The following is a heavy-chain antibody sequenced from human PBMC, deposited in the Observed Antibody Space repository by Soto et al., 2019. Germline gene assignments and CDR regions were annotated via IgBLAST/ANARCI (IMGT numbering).Heavy chain of an antibody. J-gene: IGHJ4*02. CDR2: ISGSGGST. CDR1: GFTFSSYA. CDR3: AKDGVVVRSAESYFDY. D-gene: IGHD3-22*01. V-gene: IGHV3-23*01. Sequence: PGGSLKLSSAASGFTFSSYAMSWVRQAPGKGLEWVSAISGSGGSTYYADSVKGRFTISRDNSKNTLYLQMNSLRAEDTAVYYCAKDGVVVRSAESYFDYWGQGTLVTVSS.